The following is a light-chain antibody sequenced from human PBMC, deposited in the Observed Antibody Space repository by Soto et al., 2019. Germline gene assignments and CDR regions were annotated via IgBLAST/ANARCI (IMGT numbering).Light chain of an antibody. J-gene: IGKJ3*01. Sequence: DIQMTQSPSSLSASVRDRVTITCRASQSISSYLNWYQQKPGKAPKLLIYAASSLQSGVPSRFNGRGSGTDFTLTISSLQSEEFASYYCQQSYSTRLFTFGPGTKVDIK. CDR2: AAS. V-gene: IGKV1-39*01. CDR3: QQSYSTRLFT. CDR1: QSISSY.